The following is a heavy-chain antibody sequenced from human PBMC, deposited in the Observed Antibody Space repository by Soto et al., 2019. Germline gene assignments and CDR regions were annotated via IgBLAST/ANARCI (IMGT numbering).Heavy chain of an antibody. D-gene: IGHD2-2*02. CDR1: GVTCSSYA. J-gene: IGHJ4*02. V-gene: IGHV3-23*01. CDR3: AKTSPLLYPGEGY. CDR2: ISGSGGST. Sequence: GSLRLSCGASGVTCSSYAMSRVRQAPGKGLEWVSAISGSGGSTYYADSVKGRFTISRDNSKNTLYLQMNSLRAEDTAVYYCAKTSPLLYPGEGYWGQGTLVTVSS.